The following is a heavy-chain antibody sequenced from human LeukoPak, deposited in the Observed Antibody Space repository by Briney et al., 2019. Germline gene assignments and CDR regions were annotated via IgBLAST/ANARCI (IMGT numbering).Heavy chain of an antibody. D-gene: IGHD7-27*01. J-gene: IGHJ4*02. V-gene: IGHV3-30*01. Sequence: PGGSLRLSCAASGFTFSSYAMHWVRQAPGKGLEWVAVISYDGSNKYYADSVKGRFTISRDNSKNTLYLQMNSLRAEDTAVYYCAGDLLIARNGDTDYWGQGTLVTVSS. CDR2: ISYDGSNK. CDR3: AGDLLIARNGDTDY. CDR1: GFTFSSYA.